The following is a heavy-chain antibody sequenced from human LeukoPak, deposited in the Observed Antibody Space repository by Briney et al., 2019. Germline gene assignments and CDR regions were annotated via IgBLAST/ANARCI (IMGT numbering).Heavy chain of an antibody. CDR3: ARASGTHFEYYFDY. D-gene: IGHD1-26*01. J-gene: IGHJ4*02. CDR2: ISGISSYI. V-gene: IGHV3-21*01. Sequence: PGGSLRLSCAASGFTFSNYNMNWVRQTPGKGLEWVSSISGISSYIYYRDSVKGRFTTSRDNARNELYLQLNSLRAEDTAVYYCARASGTHFEYYFDYWGQGTLVTVSS. CDR1: GFTFSNYN.